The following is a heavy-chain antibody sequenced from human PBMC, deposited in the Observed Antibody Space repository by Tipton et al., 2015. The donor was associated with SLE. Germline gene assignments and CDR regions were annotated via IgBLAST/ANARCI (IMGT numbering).Heavy chain of an antibody. D-gene: IGHD2-21*02. CDR3: ARVVTVGAAHYYDIDV. CDR1: GDSITSDIYY. V-gene: IGHV4-39*07. Sequence: TLSLTCFVSGDSITSDIYYCGWIRQPPGKGLEWIGSVYDSGTTHYNPSLKSRVTMSVDTSKTQFSLKLGSLTAADTAVYYCARVVTVGAAHYYDIDVWGQGTRVTVSS. J-gene: IGHJ6*02. CDR2: VYDSGTT.